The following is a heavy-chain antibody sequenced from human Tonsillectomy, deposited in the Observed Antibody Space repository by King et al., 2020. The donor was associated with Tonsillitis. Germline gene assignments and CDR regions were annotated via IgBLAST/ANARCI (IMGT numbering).Heavy chain of an antibody. Sequence: VQLVESGGGLVKPGGSLRLSCVVSGFTFSSYSMNWVRQAPGKGREWVSFISSSSSYIYYADSVKGRFTISRDNAKNSLYLQMNSLRAEDTAVYYCARVFTMVRGVITPRDYWGQGTLVTVSS. J-gene: IGHJ4*02. D-gene: IGHD3-10*01. CDR1: GFTFSSYS. V-gene: IGHV3-21*01. CDR2: ISSSSSYI. CDR3: ARVFTMVRGVITPRDY.